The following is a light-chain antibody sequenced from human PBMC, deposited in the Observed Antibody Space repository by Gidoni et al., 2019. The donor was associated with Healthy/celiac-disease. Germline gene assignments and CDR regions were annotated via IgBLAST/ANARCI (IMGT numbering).Light chain of an antibody. Sequence: DIQMTQSPSTLSASVGDRVTITCRASQSISSWVAWYQQKPGKDPKLLIYDASSLESGVPSRFSGSGSGTEFTLTISSLQPDDFANYYCQQYNSFWTFGQGTKVEIK. CDR1: QSISSW. V-gene: IGKV1-5*01. CDR2: DAS. CDR3: QQYNSFWT. J-gene: IGKJ1*01.